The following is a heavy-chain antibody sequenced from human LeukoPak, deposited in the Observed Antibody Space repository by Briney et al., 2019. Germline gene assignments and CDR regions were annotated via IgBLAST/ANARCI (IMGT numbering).Heavy chain of an antibody. J-gene: IGHJ4*02. CDR2: IKQDGSEK. CDR1: AFTFSSYW. Sequence: GGSLRLSCAASAFTFSSYWMSWVRQAPGEGLEWVPNIKQDGSEKLYVDCVKGRFTISRDNAKNSLYLQMNSLRAEDTAVYYCASLGGCSSTSCYVFSRPTRFDYWGQGTLVTVSS. V-gene: IGHV3-7*01. CDR3: ASLGGCSSTSCYVFSRPTRFDY. D-gene: IGHD2-2*01.